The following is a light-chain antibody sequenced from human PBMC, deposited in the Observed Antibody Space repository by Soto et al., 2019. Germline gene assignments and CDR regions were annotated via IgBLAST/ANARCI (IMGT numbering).Light chain of an antibody. CDR3: QQRSNWPLT. CDR2: DAS. V-gene: IGKV3-11*01. Sequence: SVLTQSPCTLSLSPGARATLSCRASQSVSSRRLAWYQQKPGQAPRLLIYDASNRATGVPARFSGSGSGTDFTLTISTLEPEDFAVYYCQQRSNWPLTFGGGTKV. CDR1: QSVSSR. J-gene: IGKJ4*01.